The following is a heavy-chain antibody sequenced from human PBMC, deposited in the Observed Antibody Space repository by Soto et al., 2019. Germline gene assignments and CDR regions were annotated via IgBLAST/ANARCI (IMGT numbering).Heavy chain of an antibody. V-gene: IGHV1-8*02. CDR1: GYTFTDYD. J-gene: IGHJ4*02. D-gene: IGHD3-10*01. Sequence: QVQLVQSGAEVKKPGASVKVSCKASGYTFTDYDINWVRQATGQGLEWMGWMTPNSGNTGYAQKFQGRVTMTRDPSRSTAYMELNSLTSEDTAVYYCARNLYNTGSFDHWGQGTLVTVSS. CDR2: MTPNSGNT. CDR3: ARNLYNTGSFDH.